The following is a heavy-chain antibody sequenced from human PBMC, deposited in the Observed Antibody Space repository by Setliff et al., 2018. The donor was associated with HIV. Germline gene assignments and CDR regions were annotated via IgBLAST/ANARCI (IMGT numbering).Heavy chain of an antibody. J-gene: IGHJ4*02. CDR1: GFTFSGYA. CDR2: VSYDGSNK. D-gene: IGHD6-19*01. Sequence: SLRLSCAASGFTFSGYAMHWVRQAPGKGLEWVAVVSYDGSNKYYADSVKGRFTISRDNTKNTLSLQMNSLRAEDTAVYYCASHNSGWKREDYWGQGNLVTVSS. V-gene: IGHV3-30*04. CDR3: ASHNSGWKREDY.